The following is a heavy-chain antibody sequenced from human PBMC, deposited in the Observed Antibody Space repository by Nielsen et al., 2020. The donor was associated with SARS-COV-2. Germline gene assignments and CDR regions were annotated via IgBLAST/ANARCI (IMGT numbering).Heavy chain of an antibody. CDR1: GFTFSSYA. CDR3: ARGEVDYGDYGGPFDY. V-gene: IGHV3-23*01. Sequence: GESLKISCAASGFTFSSYAMSWVRQAPGKGLEWVSAISGSGGSTYYADSVKGRFTISRDNSKNTLYLQMNSLRAEDTAVYYCARGEVDYGDYGGPFDYWGQGTLVTVSS. J-gene: IGHJ4*02. CDR2: ISGSGGST. D-gene: IGHD4-17*01.